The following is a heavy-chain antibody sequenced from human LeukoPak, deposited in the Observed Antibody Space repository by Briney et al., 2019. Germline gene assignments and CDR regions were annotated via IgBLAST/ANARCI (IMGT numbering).Heavy chain of an antibody. CDR1: GFTFSSYS. V-gene: IGHV3-21*01. Sequence: GGSLRLSCAASGFTFSSYSMNWVRQAPGKGLEWVSSISSSSSYIYYADSVKGRFTISRDNAKNSLYLQMNSLRAEDTAVYYCARYMVGQWLGNFDYWGQGTLVTVSS. J-gene: IGHJ4*02. CDR3: ARYMVGQWLGNFDY. D-gene: IGHD6-19*01. CDR2: ISSSSSYI.